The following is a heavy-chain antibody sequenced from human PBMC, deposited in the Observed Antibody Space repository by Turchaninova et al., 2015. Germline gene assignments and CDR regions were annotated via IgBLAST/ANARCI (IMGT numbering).Heavy chain of an antibody. CDR1: GGSITNYNW. CDR2: IYHTGTT. Sequence: VHLHESGPGLGEPSEPPSLPLGLSGGSITNYNWWNWVRQPPGKGLEWMGEIYHTGTTTYHPSLKSRVTISVDKSENQFSLKLNSVTAADTAVYYCVRSTYYDFWSPDYWGQGTLVTVHS. J-gene: IGHJ4*02. D-gene: IGHD3-3*01. V-gene: IGHV4/OR15-8*01. CDR3: VRSTYYDFWSPDY.